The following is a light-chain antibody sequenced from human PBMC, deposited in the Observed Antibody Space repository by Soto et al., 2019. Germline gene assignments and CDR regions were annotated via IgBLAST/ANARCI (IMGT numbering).Light chain of an antibody. CDR2: EVN. Sequence: QSALTQPPSASGSPGQSIAISCTGTSSDVGGYNYVSWYQQHPGKAPKLMIYEVNKRPSGVPDRFSGSKSGNTASLTASGHQAEDEADYYCSSYAGSSNVFGAGTKLTVL. CDR1: SSDVGGYNY. CDR3: SSYAGSSNV. J-gene: IGLJ1*01. V-gene: IGLV2-8*01.